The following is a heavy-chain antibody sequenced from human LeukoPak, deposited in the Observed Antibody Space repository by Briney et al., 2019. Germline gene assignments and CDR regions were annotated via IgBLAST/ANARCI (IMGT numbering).Heavy chain of an antibody. CDR3: TTDRGELVSFDI. CDR1: GFTFKNAW. J-gene: IGHJ3*02. D-gene: IGHD1-7*01. CDR2: IKSNGDGGTT. V-gene: IGHV3-15*01. Sequence: GGSLRLSCAASGFTFKNAWMSWVRQAPGKGLEWVGRIKSNGDGGTTDCAAPVKGRFTVSRDDSKETLYLQMHSLKTEDTAVYYCTTDRGELVSFDIWGQGTMVTVSS.